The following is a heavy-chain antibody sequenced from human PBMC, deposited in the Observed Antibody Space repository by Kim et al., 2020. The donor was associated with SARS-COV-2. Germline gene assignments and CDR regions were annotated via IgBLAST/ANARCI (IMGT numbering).Heavy chain of an antibody. CDR3: AKSGRGQTNHHFDF. V-gene: IGHV3-9*01. D-gene: IGHD1-1*01. CDR2: ISWESHTI. Sequence: GGSLRLSCAGSGFAFDDYAMHWVRQVPGKGLEWVSGISWESHTIKYADSVKGRFTISRDNAKSSLFLQMNSLRTEDTALYYCAKSGRGQTNHHFDFWGQGTLVTVSS. J-gene: IGHJ4*02. CDR1: GFAFDDYA.